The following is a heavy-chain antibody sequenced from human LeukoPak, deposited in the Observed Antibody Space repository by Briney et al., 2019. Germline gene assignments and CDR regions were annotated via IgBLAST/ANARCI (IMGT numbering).Heavy chain of an antibody. CDR3: ARDLRQLWVAYYFDY. J-gene: IGHJ4*02. CDR1: GFTFSSYA. Sequence: GGSLRLSCAASGFTFSSYAMSWVRQAPGKGLEWVAVISYDGSNKYYADSVKGRFTISRDNSKNTLYLQMNSLRAEDTAVYYCARDLRQLWVAYYFDYWGQGTLVTVSS. CDR2: ISYDGSNK. D-gene: IGHD5-18*01. V-gene: IGHV3-30-3*01.